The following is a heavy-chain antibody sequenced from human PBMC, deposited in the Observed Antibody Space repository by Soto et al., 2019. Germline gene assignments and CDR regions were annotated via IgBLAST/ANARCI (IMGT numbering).Heavy chain of an antibody. CDR3: ASSPFDDRDCSSTSCYMDYYFDY. CDR2: ISSSRSYI. Sequence: GGSLRLSCAASGFTFSSYRMNWVRQPPGKGLEWVSSISSSRSYIYYADSVKGRIANSRDNAKNSLYLQMNSLRAEDTAVYYWASSPFDDRDCSSTSCYMDYYFDYWGQGTLVTVSS. CDR1: GFTFSSYR. J-gene: IGHJ4*02. D-gene: IGHD2-2*02. V-gene: IGHV3-21*01.